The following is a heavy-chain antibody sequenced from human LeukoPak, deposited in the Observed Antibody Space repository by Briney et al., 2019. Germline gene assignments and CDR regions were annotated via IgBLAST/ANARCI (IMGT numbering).Heavy chain of an antibody. Sequence: ASVKVSCKASGYTLTHYGITWVRQAPGQGLAWMGWINTYNGDTKCAQKLQGRVTMTTDTSTSTAFMELRSLRSDDSAVYYCARGIRSPLFDYWGLGTLVTVSP. CDR1: GYTLTHYG. CDR3: ARGIRSPLFDY. V-gene: IGHV1-18*01. J-gene: IGHJ4*02. D-gene: IGHD3-16*01. CDR2: INTYNGDT.